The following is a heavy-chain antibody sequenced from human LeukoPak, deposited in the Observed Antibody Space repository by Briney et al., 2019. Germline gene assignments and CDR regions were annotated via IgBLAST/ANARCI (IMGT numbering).Heavy chain of an antibody. CDR3: ARDKEGMDV. V-gene: IGHV1-69*04. CDR1: GYTFTSYG. CDR2: IIPILGIA. Sequence: SVKVSCKASGYTFTSYGISWVRQAPGQGLEWIGRIIPILGIANYAQKFQGRVTITADKSTSTAYMELSSLRSEDTAVYYCARDKEGMDVWGQGTTVTVSS. J-gene: IGHJ6*02.